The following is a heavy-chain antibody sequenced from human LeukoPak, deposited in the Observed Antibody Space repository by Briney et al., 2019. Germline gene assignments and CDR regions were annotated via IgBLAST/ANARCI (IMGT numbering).Heavy chain of an antibody. CDR2: IKEDGTET. CDR1: GFMFSSNW. CDR3: AKSESGYNDYVSGGFDY. J-gene: IGHJ4*02. Sequence: GSLRLSCAASGFMFSSNWMSWVRLAPGKGLEWVANIKEDGTETYYVDSVKGRFTISRDNSKNTLYLQMISLRVEDTAVYYCAKSESGYNDYVSGGFDYWGQGTLVTVSS. V-gene: IGHV3-7*01. D-gene: IGHD5-12*01.